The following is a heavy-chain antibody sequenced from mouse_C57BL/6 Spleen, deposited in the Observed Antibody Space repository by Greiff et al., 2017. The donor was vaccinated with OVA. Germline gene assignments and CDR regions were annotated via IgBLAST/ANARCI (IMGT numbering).Heavy chain of an antibody. CDR1: GYAFTNYL. V-gene: IGHV1-54*01. J-gene: IGHJ2*01. CDR3: ARSRDGYPFFDY. CDR2: INPGSGGT. Sequence: VQLQQSGAELVRPGTSVKVSCKASGYAFTNYLIEWVKQRPGQGLEWIGVINPGSGGTNYNEKFKGKATLTADKSSSTAYMQLSSLTSEDSAVYFCARSRDGYPFFDYWGQGTTLTVSS. D-gene: IGHD2-3*01.